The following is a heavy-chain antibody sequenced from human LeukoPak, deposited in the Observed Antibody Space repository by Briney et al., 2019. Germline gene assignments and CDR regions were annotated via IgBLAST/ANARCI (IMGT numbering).Heavy chain of an antibody. CDR3: ARDTAYKDY. Sequence: ASVKVSCKASGYTFTGYYIHWVRQAPGQGLEWMGWINPTSGGTIYAQKFQGRVTMTRDTSITTAYMELSSLRSDDTAVYYCARDTAYKDYWGQGTLVTVAS. J-gene: IGHJ4*02. CDR2: INPTSGGT. D-gene: IGHD5-24*01. V-gene: IGHV1-2*02. CDR1: GYTFTGYY.